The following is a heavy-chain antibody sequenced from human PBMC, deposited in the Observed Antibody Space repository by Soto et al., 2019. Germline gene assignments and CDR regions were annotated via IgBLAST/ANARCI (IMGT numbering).Heavy chain of an antibody. J-gene: IGHJ4*02. V-gene: IGHV3-48*01. CDR1: GFTFSTYS. CDR3: ARRTYYYDSSGPPAY. Sequence: EVQLVESGGGLVQPGGSLRLSCAASGFTFSTYSMNWVRQAPGKGLEWVSYISSSSSTIFYTDSVKGRFTVSRDNAKNSLYLKMNSLRAEDTAVYYCARRTYYYDSSGPPAYWGQGTLVTVSS. D-gene: IGHD3-22*01. CDR2: ISSSSSTI.